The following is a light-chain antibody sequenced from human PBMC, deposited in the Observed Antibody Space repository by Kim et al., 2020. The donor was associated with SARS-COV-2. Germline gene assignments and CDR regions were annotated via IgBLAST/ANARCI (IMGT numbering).Light chain of an antibody. CDR1: KLGDKY. J-gene: IGLJ1*01. Sequence: VSPGQTASITCSGDKLGDKYACWYQQKPGQSPVLVIYQDSKRPSGIPERFSGSNSGNTATLTISGTQAMDEADYYCQPWDSSTYVFGTGTKVTVL. CDR2: QDS. V-gene: IGLV3-1*01. CDR3: QPWDSSTYV.